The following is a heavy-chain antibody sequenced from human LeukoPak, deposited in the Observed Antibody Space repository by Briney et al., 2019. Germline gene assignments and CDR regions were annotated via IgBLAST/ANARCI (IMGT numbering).Heavy chain of an antibody. D-gene: IGHD2-2*01. Sequence: SETLSLTCAVYGGSFSGYYWSWIRQPPGKGLEWIGEINHSGSTHYNPSLKSRVTISVDTSKNQFSLKLSSVTAADTAVYYCARGDIVVVPAARVYYYYMDVWGKGTTVTVSS. J-gene: IGHJ6*03. V-gene: IGHV4-34*01. CDR2: INHSGST. CDR3: ARGDIVVVPAARVYYYYMDV. CDR1: GGSFSGYY.